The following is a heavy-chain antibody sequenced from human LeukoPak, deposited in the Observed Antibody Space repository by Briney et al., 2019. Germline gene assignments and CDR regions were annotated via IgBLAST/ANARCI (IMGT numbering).Heavy chain of an antibody. CDR1: GGALTGYY. J-gene: IGHJ4*02. Sequence: SETLSLTCAVNGGALTGYYWTWIRQPPGKGLEWIGEINHSGSTNYNPSLKSRVTISVDTSKNQFSLKLSSVTAADTAVYYCARRSLRYFDWLLQYYFDYWGQGTLVTVSS. V-gene: IGHV4-34*01. CDR3: ARRSLRYFDWLLQYYFDY. D-gene: IGHD3-9*01. CDR2: INHSGST.